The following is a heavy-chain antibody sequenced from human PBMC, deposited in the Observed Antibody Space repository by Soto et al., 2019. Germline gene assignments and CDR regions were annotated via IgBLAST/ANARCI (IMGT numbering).Heavy chain of an antibody. CDR3: ASVYYDFWSGSGCHNWFDP. J-gene: IGHJ5*02. CDR1: GGSISSGDYY. CDR2: IYYSGST. Sequence: SETLSLTCTVSGGSISSGDYYWSWIRQPPGKGLEWIGYIYYSGSTYYNPSLKSRVTISVDTSKNQFSLKLSSLTAADTAVYYCASVYYDFWSGSGCHNWFDPWGQGTLVTVS. D-gene: IGHD3-3*01. V-gene: IGHV4-30-4*01.